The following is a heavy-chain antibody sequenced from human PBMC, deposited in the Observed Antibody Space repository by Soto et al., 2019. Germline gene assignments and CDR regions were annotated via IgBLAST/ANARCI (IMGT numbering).Heavy chain of an antibody. CDR3: ARLIFDWLGPYYYGMDV. CDR2: IYHSGST. CDR1: GGSISSSNW. J-gene: IGHJ6*02. Sequence: QVQLQESGPGLVKPSGTLSLTCAVSGGSISSSNWWSWVRQPPGKGLEWIGEIYHSGSTNYNPSLKSRFTISVDTSRNQFSLKLSSVTAADTAVYYCARLIFDWLGPYYYGMDVWGQGTTVTVSS. V-gene: IGHV4-4*02. D-gene: IGHD3-9*01.